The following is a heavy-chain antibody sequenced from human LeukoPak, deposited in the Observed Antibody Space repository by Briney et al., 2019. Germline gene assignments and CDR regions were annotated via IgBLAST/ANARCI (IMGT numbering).Heavy chain of an antibody. J-gene: IGHJ4*02. Sequence: GGTLRLFCAASGFTFNRNAISWVRQAPGRGLEWVLTLGGSGDKTFYADSVKGRFTISRDNSKNMVHLQMNSLTGEDTALYYCVRRGDASSGWGDHDFWGQGALVTVSS. V-gene: IGHV3-23*01. CDR3: VRRGDASSGWGDHDF. CDR1: GFTFNRNA. D-gene: IGHD6-19*01. CDR2: LGGSGDKT.